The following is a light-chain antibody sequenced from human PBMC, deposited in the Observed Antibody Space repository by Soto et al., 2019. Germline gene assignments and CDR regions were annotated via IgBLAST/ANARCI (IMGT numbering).Light chain of an antibody. J-gene: IGKJ1*01. CDR1: QDITNY. CDR2: DAS. CDR3: QQRTNWPPWT. Sequence: DIQMTQSPSSLSASVGDRVTITCQASQDITNYLNWYQQKPGKAPQLLIYDASNLETGVPSRFSGSGSGTDFTFTISSLQPEDIATYYCQQRTNWPPWTFGQGTKVEI. V-gene: IGKV1-33*01.